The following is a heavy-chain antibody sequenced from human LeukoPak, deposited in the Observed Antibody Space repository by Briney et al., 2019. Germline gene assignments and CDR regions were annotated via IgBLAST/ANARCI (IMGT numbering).Heavy chain of an antibody. Sequence: GGSLRLSCAASGFTFSSYAMSWVRQAPGKGLEWVSTFSGGGGITYNPDSAKGRFTISRDNSKNTLYLQMNSLRPEDTAVYYCARESVGYCSTSICPNWFDPWGQGTLVTVSS. CDR2: FSGGGGIT. CDR3: ARESVGYCSTSICPNWFDP. J-gene: IGHJ5*02. D-gene: IGHD2-2*01. CDR1: GFTFSSYA. V-gene: IGHV3-23*01.